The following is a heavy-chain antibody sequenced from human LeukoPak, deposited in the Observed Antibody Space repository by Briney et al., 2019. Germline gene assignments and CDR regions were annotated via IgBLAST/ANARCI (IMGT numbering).Heavy chain of an antibody. CDR3: ARDGVAAGIYFDY. D-gene: IGHD6-13*01. J-gene: IGHJ4*02. V-gene: IGHV3-7*01. CDR2: INQDGSEK. CDR1: GFTFSSHW. Sequence: SGGSLRLSCAVSGFTFSSHWMSWVRQAPGKGLEWVANINQDGSEKHYVDSVKGRFTISRENAKNSLYLQMNSLRVEDTAVYYCARDGVAAGIYFDYWGQGTLVTVSS.